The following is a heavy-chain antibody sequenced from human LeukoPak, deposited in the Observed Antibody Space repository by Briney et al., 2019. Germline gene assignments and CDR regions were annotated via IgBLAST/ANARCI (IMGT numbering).Heavy chain of an antibody. CDR1: GYTFTSYY. D-gene: IGHD3-10*01. J-gene: IGHJ3*02. Sequence: ASVKFSCKASGYTFTSYYMHWVRQAPGQGLEWMGIINPSGGSTTYAQKFQGRVTMTRDTSTSTAHIELRSLRSDDTAVYYCARQYYYGSGSYHGDDAFDIWGQGTMVTVSS. CDR3: ARQYYYGSGSYHGDDAFDI. CDR2: INPSGGST. V-gene: IGHV1-46*01.